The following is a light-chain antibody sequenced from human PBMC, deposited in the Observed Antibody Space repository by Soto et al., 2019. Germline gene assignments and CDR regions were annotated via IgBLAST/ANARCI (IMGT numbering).Light chain of an antibody. CDR3: SAYGAGKV. Sequence: QSALTQPPSASGSPGQSVVISCTGSSSDIGTYKYVSWYQQYPGKAPKLILYEVSKRPSGVPDRFSGSKSGNTASLTISGHQPEDEADYYCSAYGAGKVFGGGTKLTVL. J-gene: IGLJ3*02. CDR1: SSDIGTYKY. CDR2: EVS. V-gene: IGLV2-8*01.